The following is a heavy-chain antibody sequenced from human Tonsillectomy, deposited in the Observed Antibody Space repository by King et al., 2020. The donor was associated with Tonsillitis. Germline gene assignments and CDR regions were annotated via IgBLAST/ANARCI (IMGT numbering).Heavy chain of an antibody. D-gene: IGHD5-18*01. J-gene: IGHJ4*02. CDR1: GYTFTNYW. V-gene: IGHV5-51*03. CDR3: ASRPSGQLWFDY. Sequence: VQLVESGAEVEKPGESLKISCKGSGYTFTNYWIGWVRPMPGKGLEWMGIIYPGDSDTTYSPSFQGQVTISADKSISTAYLQWSSLKASDTAMYYCASRPSGQLWFDYWGQGTLVTVSS. CDR2: IYPGDSDT.